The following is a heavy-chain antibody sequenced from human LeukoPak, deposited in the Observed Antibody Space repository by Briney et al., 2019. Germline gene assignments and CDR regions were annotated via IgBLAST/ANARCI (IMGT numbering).Heavy chain of an antibody. Sequence: SETLSLTCTVSGGSISSGDYYWSWIRQPSGKGLEWIGYIYYSGSTYYNPSLKSRVTISVDTSKNQFSLKLSSVTAADTAVYYCARVRLRGYYFDYWGQGTLVTVSS. D-gene: IGHD4/OR15-4a*01. V-gene: IGHV4-30-4*01. J-gene: IGHJ4*02. CDR3: ARVRLRGYYFDY. CDR2: IYYSGST. CDR1: GGSISSGDYY.